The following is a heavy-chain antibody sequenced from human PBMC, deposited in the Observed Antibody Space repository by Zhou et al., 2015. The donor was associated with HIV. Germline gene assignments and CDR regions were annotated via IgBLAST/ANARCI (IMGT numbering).Heavy chain of an antibody. J-gene: IGHJ5*02. CDR1: GGTFSSYA. CDR2: IIPIFGTA. CDR3: ARKKMRYYYGSGPNWFDP. Sequence: QVQLVQSGAEVKKPGSSVKVSCKASGGTFSSYAISWVRQAPGQGLEWMGGIIPIFGTANYAQKFQGRVTITADESTSTAYMELSSLRSEDTAVYYCARKKMRYYYGSGPNWFDPWGQGTLVTVSS. D-gene: IGHD3-10*01. V-gene: IGHV1-69*01.